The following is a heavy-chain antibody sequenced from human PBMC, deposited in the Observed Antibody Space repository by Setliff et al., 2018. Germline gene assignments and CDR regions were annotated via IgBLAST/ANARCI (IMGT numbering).Heavy chain of an antibody. CDR2: INLHSGGT. CDR3: ARGRIGSTWTGDY. V-gene: IGHV1-2*02. D-gene: IGHD2-15*01. J-gene: IGHJ4*02. Sequence: ASVKVSCKASGFTFTDHYMHWVRQAPGQGPEWMGWINLHSGGTNYVQKFQDRVTMTSDTSITTAYMELSSLTSDDRAIYYCARGRIGSTWTGDYWGQGTLVTVSS. CDR1: GFTFTDHY.